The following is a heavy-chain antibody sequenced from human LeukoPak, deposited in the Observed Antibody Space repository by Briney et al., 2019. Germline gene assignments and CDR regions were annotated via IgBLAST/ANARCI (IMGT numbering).Heavy chain of an antibody. CDR2: ISSSSRSI. V-gene: IGHV3-48*02. D-gene: IGHD3-10*01. J-gene: IGHJ4*02. CDR3: VLGSPFDY. CDR1: GFTFTSYS. Sequence: GGSLRLSCAASGFTFTSYSMNWVRQAPGKGLEWVSYISSSSRSIYYADSVKGRFTISRDNANNSLSLQMNSLRDEDTAVYYCVLGSPFDYWGQGTLVTVSS.